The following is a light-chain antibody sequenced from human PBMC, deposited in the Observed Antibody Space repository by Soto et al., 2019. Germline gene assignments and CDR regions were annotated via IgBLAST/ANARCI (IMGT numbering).Light chain of an antibody. CDR2: AAS. Sequence: DIQMTQSPSSLSASVEDRVTITCRASHGTSNYVAWYQQKPGRVPKLLIYAASTLQSGVPSRFSGSGSGTEFTLTISSLLPEDVGTYYCQTYNSAPITFGKGTRLEIK. J-gene: IGKJ5*01. V-gene: IGKV1-27*01. CDR1: HGTSNY. CDR3: QTYNSAPIT.